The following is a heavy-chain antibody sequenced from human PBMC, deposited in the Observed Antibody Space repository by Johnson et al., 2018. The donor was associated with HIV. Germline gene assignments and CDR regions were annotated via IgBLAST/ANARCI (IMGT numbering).Heavy chain of an antibody. CDR1: GFTFDDYA. J-gene: IGHJ3*02. V-gene: IGHV3-9*01. Sequence: VQLVESGGGLVQPGRSLRLSCAASGFTFDDYAMHWVRQAPGKGLEWVSGISWNSGSIGYVDSVKGRFTISRDNAKNSLYLQMNSLRAEDTAVSYCARDDVEMATMGDAFDIWGQGTMVTVSS. CDR3: ARDDVEMATMGDAFDI. D-gene: IGHD5-24*01. CDR2: ISWNSGSI.